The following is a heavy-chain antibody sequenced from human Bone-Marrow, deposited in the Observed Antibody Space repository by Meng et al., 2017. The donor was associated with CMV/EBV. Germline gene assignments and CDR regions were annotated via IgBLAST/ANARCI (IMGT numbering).Heavy chain of an antibody. D-gene: IGHD2-21*01. J-gene: IGHJ6*02. V-gene: IGHV4-59*01. Sequence: GSLRLSCTVSGGSISSYYWSWIRQPPGKGLEWIGYIYYSGSTNYNPSLKSRVTISVDTSKNQFSLKLSSVTAADTAVYYCAREVAPWSYYYGMDVWGQGTTVTVS. CDR1: GGSISSYY. CDR3: AREVAPWSYYYGMDV. CDR2: IYYSGST.